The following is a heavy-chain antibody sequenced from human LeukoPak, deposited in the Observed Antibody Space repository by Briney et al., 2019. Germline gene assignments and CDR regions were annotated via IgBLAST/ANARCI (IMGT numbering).Heavy chain of an antibody. CDR1: GVSFSGYY. J-gene: IGHJ6*03. Sequence: SETLSLTCAVYGVSFSGYYWIWIRQPPGKGLEWIGEINHSGSTNYNPSLKSRVTISVDKSKNQFSLKLSSVTAADTAVYYCARGYCRGGSCYSYYYYNYMDVWGKGTTVTVSS. CDR3: ARGYCRGGSCYSYYYYNYMDV. CDR2: INHSGST. V-gene: IGHV4-34*01. D-gene: IGHD2-15*01.